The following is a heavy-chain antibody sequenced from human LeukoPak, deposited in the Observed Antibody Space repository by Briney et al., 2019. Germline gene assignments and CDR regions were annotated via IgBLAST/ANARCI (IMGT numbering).Heavy chain of an antibody. Sequence: ASVKVSCKASGYTFTTHYIHWVRQAPGQGLEWMGIINPSDGGASYAQKFQGRLTMSRDTSTSTLYMELSSLRSEDTAIYYCARIAPHDTSGWYFDLWGRGTLVTVSS. V-gene: IGHV1-46*01. CDR2: INPSDGGA. CDR3: ARIAPHDTSGWYFDL. D-gene: IGHD3-22*01. J-gene: IGHJ2*01. CDR1: GYTFTTHY.